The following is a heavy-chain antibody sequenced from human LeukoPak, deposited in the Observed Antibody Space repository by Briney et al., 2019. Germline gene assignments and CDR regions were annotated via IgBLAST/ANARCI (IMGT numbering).Heavy chain of an antibody. CDR2: IYPNHGAT. Sequence: ASVKVSCKASGYTFSGTGWYLYWLRQAPGQGLECMGWIYPNHGATAYAQKFQGRVAMTRDTSITTAYMELSGLRPDDTAVYYCARDGPAQMVDFDYWGQGTLVTVSS. J-gene: IGHJ4*02. V-gene: IGHV1-2*02. CDR3: ARDGPAQMVDFDY. D-gene: IGHD3-10*01. CDR1: GYTFSGTGWY.